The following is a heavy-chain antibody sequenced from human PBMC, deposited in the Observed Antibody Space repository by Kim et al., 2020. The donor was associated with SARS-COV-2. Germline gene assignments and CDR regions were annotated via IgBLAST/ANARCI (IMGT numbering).Heavy chain of an antibody. Sequence: SETLSLTCTVSGGSISSYYWSWIRQPPGKGLEWIGYIYYSGSTNYNPSLKSRVTISVDTSKNQFSLKLSSVTAAATAVYYCARDIYSGSCGMDYWGQGTLVTVSS. V-gene: IGHV4-59*13. CDR3: ARDIYSGSCGMDY. J-gene: IGHJ4*02. CDR2: IYYSGST. D-gene: IGHD1-26*01. CDR1: GGSISSYY.